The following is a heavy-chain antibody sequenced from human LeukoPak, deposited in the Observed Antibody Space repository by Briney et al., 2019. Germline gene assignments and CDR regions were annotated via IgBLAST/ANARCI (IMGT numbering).Heavy chain of an antibody. Sequence: SETLSLTCAVHGGSFSGYYWSWIRQPPGKGLEWIGEINHSGSTNYNPSLKSRVTISVDTSKNQFSLKLSSVTAADTAVYYCARGLFYGDYVSYYYYMDVWGKGTTVTVSS. V-gene: IGHV4-34*01. J-gene: IGHJ6*03. D-gene: IGHD4-17*01. CDR2: INHSGST. CDR1: GGSFSGYY. CDR3: ARGLFYGDYVSYYYYMDV.